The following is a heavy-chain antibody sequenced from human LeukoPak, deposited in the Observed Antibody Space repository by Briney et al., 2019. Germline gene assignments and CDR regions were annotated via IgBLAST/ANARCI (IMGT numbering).Heavy chain of an antibody. CDR1: GGSISSYY. CDR3: ARGQFLEWPDY. Sequence: KASETLSLTCTVSGGSISSYYWSWIRQPAGKGLEWIGRIYSNGRTNYKPSLKSRVTMSADTSKNQFSLKLSSVTAADTAVYYCARGQFLEWPDYWGQGILVTVSS. J-gene: IGHJ4*02. V-gene: IGHV4-4*07. D-gene: IGHD3-3*01. CDR2: IYSNGRT.